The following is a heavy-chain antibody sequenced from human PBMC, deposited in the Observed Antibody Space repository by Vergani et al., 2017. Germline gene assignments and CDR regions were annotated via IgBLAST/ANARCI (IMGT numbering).Heavy chain of an antibody. CDR2: ISYDGNNK. Sequence: QVQLVESGGGVVQPGRSLRLSCAASGFTFSSYAMHWVRQAPGKGLEWVAVISYDGNNKYYADSVKGRFTISRDNSKKTVYLQRNSLRAEDTAVYYCARGPPDVWSGSVQHWGQGTLVTVSS. CDR1: GFTFSSYA. J-gene: IGHJ1*01. CDR3: ARGPPDVWSGSVQH. V-gene: IGHV3-30*04. D-gene: IGHD3-3*01.